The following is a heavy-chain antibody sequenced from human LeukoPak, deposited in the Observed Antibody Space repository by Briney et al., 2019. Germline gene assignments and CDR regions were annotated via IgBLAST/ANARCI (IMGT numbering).Heavy chain of an antibody. Sequence: SGGSLRLSCAASGFTFSSYAMHWVRQAPGKGLEYVSGISSNGGSTYYANSVKGRFTISRHNSKNTLYLQMNSLRAEDTAVYYCARGLNGYSSGRGAFDIWGQGTMVTVSS. CDR1: GFTFSSYA. D-gene: IGHD6-19*01. CDR2: ISSNGGST. V-gene: IGHV3-64*01. CDR3: ARGLNGYSSGRGAFDI. J-gene: IGHJ3*02.